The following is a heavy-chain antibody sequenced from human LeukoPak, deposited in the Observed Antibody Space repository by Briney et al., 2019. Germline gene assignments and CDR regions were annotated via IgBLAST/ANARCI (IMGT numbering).Heavy chain of an antibody. J-gene: IGHJ4*02. Sequence: GGSLRLSCAASGFTFSDYYMTWIRQAPGKGLEWISYISSGDGPTYYADSVKGRFTISRDNAKNSLFLQMNSLRAEDTAVYYCANHLACGSTSCPPFDDWGQGTLVTVSS. D-gene: IGHD2-2*01. CDR2: ISSGDGPT. V-gene: IGHV3-11*04. CDR1: GFTFSDYY. CDR3: ANHLACGSTSCPPFDD.